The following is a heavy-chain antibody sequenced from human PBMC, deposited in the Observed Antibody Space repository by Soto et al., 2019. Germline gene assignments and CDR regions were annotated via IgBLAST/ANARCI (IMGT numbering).Heavy chain of an antibody. J-gene: IGHJ6*02. CDR3: ASLRGVITIPTYYYYGMDV. CDR2: ISAYNGNT. D-gene: IGHD3-10*01. V-gene: IGHV1-18*04. CDR1: GYTFTSYG. Sequence: PSVKVSCKASGYTFTSYGISWFRQAPGQGLEWMGWISAYNGNTNYAQKLQGRVTMTTDTSTSTAYMELRSLRSDDTAVYYCASLRGVITIPTYYYYGMDVSGQGTTVTVSS.